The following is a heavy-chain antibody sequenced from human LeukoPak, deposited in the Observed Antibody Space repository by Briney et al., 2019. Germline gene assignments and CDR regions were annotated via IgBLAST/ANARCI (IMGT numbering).Heavy chain of an antibody. CDR1: GYSIGSGYY. CDR3: AGTIFGVLTGPFDY. CDR2: FYHSGST. V-gene: IGHV4-38-2*01. D-gene: IGHD3-3*01. Sequence: PSETLSLTXAVSGYSIGSGYYWGWIRQSPEKGLERIGSFYHSGSTYYNPSLKRRVTISIDTSKNQFSLKLSSVTAADTAIYYCAGTIFGVLTGPFDYWGQGTLVTVSS. J-gene: IGHJ4*02.